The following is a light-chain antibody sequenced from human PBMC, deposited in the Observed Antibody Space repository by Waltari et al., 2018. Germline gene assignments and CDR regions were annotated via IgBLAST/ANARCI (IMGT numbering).Light chain of an antibody. Sequence: QSVLTQPPSVSAAPGQRATISCSGGSSTIGNNYVSWYRQFPGTAPKLLIYENTERPSGIPGRFSGSKSGTSATLDITGLQAGDEADYYCGTWDSSLSGAVFGGGTHLTVL. CDR3: GTWDSSLSGAV. CDR1: SSTIGNNY. J-gene: IGLJ7*01. V-gene: IGLV1-51*02. CDR2: ENT.